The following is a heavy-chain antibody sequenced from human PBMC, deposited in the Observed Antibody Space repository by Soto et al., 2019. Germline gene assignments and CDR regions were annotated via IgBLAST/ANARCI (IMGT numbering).Heavy chain of an antibody. CDR3: AKVVCGGDCYTHAFDI. V-gene: IGHV3-30*18. CDR2: ISYDGSNK. J-gene: IGHJ3*02. Sequence: GGSLRLSCAASGFTFSSYGMHWVRQAPGKGLEWAAVISYDGSNKYYADSVKGRFTISRDNSKNTLYLQMNSLRAEDTAVYYCAKVVCGGDCYTHAFDIWGQGTMVTVSS. CDR1: GFTFSSYG. D-gene: IGHD2-21*02.